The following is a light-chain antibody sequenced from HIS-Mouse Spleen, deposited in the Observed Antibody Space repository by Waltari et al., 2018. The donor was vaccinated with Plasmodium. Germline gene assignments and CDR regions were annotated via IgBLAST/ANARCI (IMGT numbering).Light chain of an antibody. Sequence: AIWMTQSPSLLSASTGDRVTISSRMSQGISSYLAWYQQKPGKAPELLIYAASNLETGVPSRFSGSGSGTDFTFTISSLQPEDIATYYCQQYDNLPPLFTFGPGTKVDIK. J-gene: IGKJ3*01. CDR1: QGISSY. CDR3: QQYDNLPPLFT. V-gene: IGKV1D-8*02. CDR2: AAS.